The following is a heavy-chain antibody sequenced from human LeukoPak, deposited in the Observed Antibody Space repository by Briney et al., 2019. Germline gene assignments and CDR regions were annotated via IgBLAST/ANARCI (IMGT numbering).Heavy chain of an antibody. V-gene: IGHV3-21*01. CDR2: ISSSSSYI. J-gene: IGHJ4*02. CDR1: GFTFSSYS. D-gene: IGHD6-13*01. CDR3: ARDSAGTVDY. Sequence: GGSLRLSWAASGFTFSSYSMNWVRKAPGKGLEWVSSISSSSSYIYYADSLKGRFTISRDNAKNSLYLQMNSLRAEDTAVYYCARDSAGTVDYWGQGTLVTVSS.